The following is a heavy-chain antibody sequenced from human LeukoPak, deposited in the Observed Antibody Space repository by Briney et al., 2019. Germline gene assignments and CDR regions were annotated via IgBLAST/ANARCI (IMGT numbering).Heavy chain of an antibody. CDR1: GYTFASYD. CDR3: VRDVSAAGPLPFDI. D-gene: IGHD6-13*01. CDR2: MNPDSGNR. V-gene: IGHV1-8*01. J-gene: IGHJ4*02. Sequence: GASVKVSCKASGYTFASYDIDWVRQAPGQGLEWMGWMNPDSGNREYAQKFRSRFTMTMNTSTSTAYMELSNLRFEDTAVYYCVRDVSAAGPLPFDIWGQGTLVTVSS.